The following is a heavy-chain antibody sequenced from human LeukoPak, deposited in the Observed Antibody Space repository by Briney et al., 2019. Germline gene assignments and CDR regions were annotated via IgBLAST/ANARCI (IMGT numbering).Heavy chain of an antibody. CDR3: AKGRVSGSGWYPYYYGMDV. D-gene: IGHD6-19*01. CDR1: GFTFSSYG. V-gene: IGHV3-30*18. J-gene: IGHJ6*02. CDR2: ISYDGSNK. Sequence: GGSLRLSCAASGFTFSSYGMHWVRQAPGKGLEWVAVISYDGSNKYYADSVKGRFTISRDNSKNTLYLQMNSLRAEDTAVYYCAKGRVSGSGWYPYYYGMDVGGQGTTVTVSS.